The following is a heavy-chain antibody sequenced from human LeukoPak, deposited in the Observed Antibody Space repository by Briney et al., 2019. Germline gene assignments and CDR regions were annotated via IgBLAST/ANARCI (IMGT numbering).Heavy chain of an antibody. CDR3: ARAVITFGAAVAKGFDC. CDR1: SGTFRTFY. D-gene: IGHD3-16*01. CDR2: IYYSGST. J-gene: IGHJ4*02. Sequence: PSDTASLTCTISSGTFRTFYWIWMRQPQGKGLDWIGYIYYSGSTDYNPSLKSRVTMSLVTSKSQFSLNLNSVTAADTAVYYCARAVITFGAAVAKGFDCWGQGTLVTVSS. V-gene: IGHV4-59*07.